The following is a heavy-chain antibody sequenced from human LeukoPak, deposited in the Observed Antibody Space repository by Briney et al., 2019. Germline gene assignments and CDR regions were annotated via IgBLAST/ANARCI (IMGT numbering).Heavy chain of an antibody. J-gene: IGHJ5*02. Sequence: SETLSLTCTVSGGSISSSSYYWGWIRQPPGKGLEWIGNIYYSGSTYYNPSLKSRVTISVDTSKNQFSLKLSSVTAADTALYYCVLIAAARKWFDPWGQGTLVTVSS. CDR1: GGSISSSSYY. CDR2: IYYSGST. D-gene: IGHD6-13*01. V-gene: IGHV4-39*01. CDR3: VLIAAARKWFDP.